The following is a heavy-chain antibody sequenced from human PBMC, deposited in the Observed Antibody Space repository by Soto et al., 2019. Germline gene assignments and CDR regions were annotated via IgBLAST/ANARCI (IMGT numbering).Heavy chain of an antibody. V-gene: IGHV3-49*03. Sequence: EVQLVESGGGLVQPGRSLRLSCTASGFTFGDYAMSWFRQAPGKGLEWVGFIRSKAFAETTQYAASVKGRFTISRDDSKSIAYLQMNSLKTEDTAVYYCSRRRKADSYYFYMDVWGKGTTVTVSS. J-gene: IGHJ6*03. CDR1: GFTFGDYA. CDR2: IRSKAFAETT. D-gene: IGHD6-13*01. CDR3: SRRRKADSYYFYMDV.